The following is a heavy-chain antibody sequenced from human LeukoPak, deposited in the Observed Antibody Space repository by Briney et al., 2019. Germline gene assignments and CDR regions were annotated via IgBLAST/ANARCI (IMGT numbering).Heavy chain of an antibody. D-gene: IGHD3-22*01. J-gene: IGHJ4*02. CDR2: IYPGDSDT. Sequence: PGESLKISCKGSGYSFTSYWIGWVRQMPGKGLEWMGIIYPGDSDTRYSPSFQGQVTISADKSISTAYLQWSSLKASDTAMYHCARPAYYYDSSGYYLLYYFDYWGQGTLVTVSS. CDR1: GYSFTSYW. CDR3: ARPAYYYDSSGYYLLYYFDY. V-gene: IGHV5-51*01.